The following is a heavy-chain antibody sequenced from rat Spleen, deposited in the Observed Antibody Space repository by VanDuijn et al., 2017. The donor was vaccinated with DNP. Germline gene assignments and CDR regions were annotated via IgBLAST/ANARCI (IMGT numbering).Heavy chain of an antibody. J-gene: IGHJ3*01. V-gene: IGHV5-22*01. CDR3: ARPMDYYSGGFAY. D-gene: IGHD1-1*01. CDR1: GFTFSDYY. CDR2: IRYDGGST. Sequence: EVQLVESGGGLVQPGRSLKLSCVASGFTFSDYYLAWVRQAPTKGLEWVAYIRYDGGSTYYGDFVKGRFTISRDNAKSTLSLQMNSLRSEDMATYYCARPMDYYSGGFAYWGQGTLVTVSS.